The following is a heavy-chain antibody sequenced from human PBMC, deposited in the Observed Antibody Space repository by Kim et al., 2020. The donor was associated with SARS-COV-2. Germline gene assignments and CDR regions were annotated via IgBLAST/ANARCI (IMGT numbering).Heavy chain of an antibody. CDR3: ARGHCSGGSCYSLGFYDWFDP. V-gene: IGHV1-69*13. J-gene: IGHJ5*02. Sequence: SVKVSCKASGGTFSSYAISWVRQAPGQGLEWMGGIIPIFGTANYAQKFQGRVTITADESTSTAYMELSSLRSEDTAVYYCARGHCSGGSCYSLGFYDWFDPWGQGTLVTVSS. CDR1: GGTFSSYA. D-gene: IGHD2-15*01. CDR2: IIPIFGTA.